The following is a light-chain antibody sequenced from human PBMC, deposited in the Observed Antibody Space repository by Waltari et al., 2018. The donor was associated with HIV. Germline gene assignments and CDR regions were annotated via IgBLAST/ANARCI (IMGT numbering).Light chain of an antibody. J-gene: IGLJ1*01. CDR2: DVS. CDR3: SSYTSSSPYA. Sequence: QSALTQPASVSGSPGQSITISCTGPSSDVGGYHYVSWYQQHPGKAPKLMIYDVSNRPSGVSNRFSGSKSGNTASLTISGLQAEDEADYYCSSYTSSSPYAFGTGTKVTVL. V-gene: IGLV2-14*03. CDR1: SSDVGGYHY.